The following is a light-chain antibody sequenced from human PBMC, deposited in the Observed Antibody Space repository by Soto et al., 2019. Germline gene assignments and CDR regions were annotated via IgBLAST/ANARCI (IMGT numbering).Light chain of an antibody. CDR2: EGS. V-gene: IGLV2-23*01. CDR1: SSGVGSYNL. CDR3: CSYAGSSTYV. Sequence: QSALTQPASVSGSPGQSITISCTGTSSGVGSYNLVSWYQQHPGKAPKLMIYEGSERPSGVSNRFSGSKSGNTASLTISGLQAEDEADYYCCSYAGSSTYVFGTGTQLTVL. J-gene: IGLJ1*01.